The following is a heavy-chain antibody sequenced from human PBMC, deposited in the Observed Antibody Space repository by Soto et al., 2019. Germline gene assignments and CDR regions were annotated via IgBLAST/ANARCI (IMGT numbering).Heavy chain of an antibody. CDR2: INSDGSST. CDR1: GFTFSSYW. V-gene: IGHV3-74*01. D-gene: IGHD2-2*01. J-gene: IGHJ4*02. Sequence: GGSLRLSCAASGFTFSSYWMHWVRQAPGKGLVWVSRINSDGSSTSYADSVKGRFTISRDNAKNTLYLQMNSLRAEDMAVYYCARVLESYCSSTSCPVGYWGQGTLVTVSS. CDR3: ARVLESYCSSTSCPVGY.